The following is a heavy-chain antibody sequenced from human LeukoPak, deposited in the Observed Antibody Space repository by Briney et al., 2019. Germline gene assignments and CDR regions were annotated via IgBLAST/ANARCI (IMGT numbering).Heavy chain of an antibody. CDR3: ARDIGRLRAFDY. V-gene: IGHV1-69*06. CDR1: GGTFSSYA. CDR2: IIPIFGTA. D-gene: IGHD3-16*01. Sequence: ASVKVSCKASGGTFSSYAISWVRQAPGQGLEWMGGIIPIFGTANYAQKFQGRVTITADKSTSTAYMELSSLRSEDTAVYYCARDIGRLRAFDYWGQGTLVTVSS. J-gene: IGHJ4*02.